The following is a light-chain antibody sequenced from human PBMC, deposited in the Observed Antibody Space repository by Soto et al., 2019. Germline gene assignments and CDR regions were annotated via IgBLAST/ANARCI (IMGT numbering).Light chain of an antibody. Sequence: DIQVTQSPSSLSASVGDRATITCQASQGISNSLNWYQQKPGKAPKLVISDASILETGVPSRFSGRGSGTHFTFTISSLQPEDIATYYCQQYENLPLTFGGGTKVDIK. CDR3: QQYENLPLT. V-gene: IGKV1-33*01. CDR2: DAS. CDR1: QGISNS. J-gene: IGKJ4*01.